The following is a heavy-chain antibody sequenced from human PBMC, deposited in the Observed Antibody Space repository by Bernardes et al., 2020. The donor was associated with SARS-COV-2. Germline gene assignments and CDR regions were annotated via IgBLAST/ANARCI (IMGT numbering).Heavy chain of an antibody. CDR1: GFTLSSYW. J-gene: IGHJ4*02. CDR2: IKTDGSST. Sequence: GGSLRLSCAASGFTLSSYWMHWVRHVPGKGLVWVSRIKTDGSSTSYADSVKGRFTISRDNAKNTLHLQMNSLRVEDTAVYYCARGALSGTYGVGDYWGQGTLVTVSS. V-gene: IGHV3-74*01. D-gene: IGHD1-26*01. CDR3: ARGALSGTYGVGDY.